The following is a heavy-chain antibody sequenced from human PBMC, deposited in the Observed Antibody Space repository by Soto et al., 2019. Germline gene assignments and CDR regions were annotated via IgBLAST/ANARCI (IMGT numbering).Heavy chain of an antibody. CDR3: ARGGDSSSWSDYYGMDV. D-gene: IGHD6-13*01. J-gene: IGHJ6*02. Sequence: ASVKVSCKASGYTFTGYYMHWVRQAPGQGLEWMGWINPNSGGTNYAQKFQGWVTMTRDTSISTAYMEMSRLRSDDTAEYYCARGGDSSSWSDYYGMDVWGQGTTVTVSS. CDR1: GYTFTGYY. V-gene: IGHV1-2*04. CDR2: INPNSGGT.